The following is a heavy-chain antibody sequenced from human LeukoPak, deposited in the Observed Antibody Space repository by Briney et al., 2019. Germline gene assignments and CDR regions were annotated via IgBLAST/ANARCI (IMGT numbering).Heavy chain of an antibody. Sequence: GGSLRLSCAASGFPLTSYSMNWVRPAPGKGLGWVSYIISSISSIYYADSVKGRFTISRDNAKNSLYLQMNSLRAEDTAVYYCARDHYGDYHFDYWGQGTLVTVSS. CDR2: IISSISSI. CDR3: ARDHYGDYHFDY. CDR1: GFPLTSYS. D-gene: IGHD4-17*01. J-gene: IGHJ4*02. V-gene: IGHV3-48*01.